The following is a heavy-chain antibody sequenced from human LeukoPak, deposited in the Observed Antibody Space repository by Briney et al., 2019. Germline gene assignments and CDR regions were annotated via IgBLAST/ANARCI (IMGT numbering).Heavy chain of an antibody. D-gene: IGHD6-13*01. Sequence: GGSLRLFCAASGFTLRNYWMHWVRQAPGKGLEWVSAISGSGGSTYYAASVKGRFTISRDNSKNTLYLQMNSLRAEDTAVYYCAKRASGYSSSWYNRKYYYYMDVWGKGTTVTVSS. CDR3: AKRASGYSSSWYNRKYYYYMDV. CDR1: GFTLRNYW. CDR2: ISGSGGST. J-gene: IGHJ6*03. V-gene: IGHV3-23*01.